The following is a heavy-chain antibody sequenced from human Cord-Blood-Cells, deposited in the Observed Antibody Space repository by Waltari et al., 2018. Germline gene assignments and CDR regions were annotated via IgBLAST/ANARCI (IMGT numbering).Heavy chain of an antibody. V-gene: IGHV2-70*01. D-gene: IGHD2-2*02. Sequence: QVTLRESGPALVKPTQTLTLTCTFSGFSLSTSGMCVSWIRQPPGKALEWLALIDWDDDKYYSTSLKTRLTISKDTSKNQVVLTMTNMDPVDTVTYYCARIERDIVVVPAAIQYYYYMDVWGKGTTVTVSS. J-gene: IGHJ6*03. CDR1: GFSLSTSGMC. CDR2: IDWDDDK. CDR3: ARIERDIVVVPAAIQYYYYMDV.